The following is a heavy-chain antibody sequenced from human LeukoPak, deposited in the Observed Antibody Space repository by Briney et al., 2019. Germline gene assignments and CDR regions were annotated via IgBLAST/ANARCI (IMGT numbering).Heavy chain of an antibody. Sequence: GRSLRLSCAASGFTFSSYGMHWVRQAPGKGLEWVAVISYDGSNKYYADSVKGRFTISRDNSKNTLYLQMNSLRAEDTAVYYCAKDSLSYGDYVGNSDYWGQGTLVTVSS. CDR3: AKDSLSYGDYVGNSDY. J-gene: IGHJ4*02. D-gene: IGHD4-17*01. V-gene: IGHV3-30*18. CDR1: GFTFSSYG. CDR2: ISYDGSNK.